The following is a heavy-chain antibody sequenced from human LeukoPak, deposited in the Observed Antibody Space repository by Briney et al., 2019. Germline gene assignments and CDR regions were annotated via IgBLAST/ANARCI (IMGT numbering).Heavy chain of an antibody. CDR2: IYPSGST. Sequence: SETLSLTCAVSGYSISSGYYWGWIRQPPGKGLEWIGSIYPSGSTYYNPSLKSRVTISVDTSKNQFSLKLSSVTAADTAVYYCARDYYGSGSYDYWGQGTLVTVSS. D-gene: IGHD3-10*01. V-gene: IGHV4-38-2*02. J-gene: IGHJ4*02. CDR1: GYSISSGYY. CDR3: ARDYYGSGSYDY.